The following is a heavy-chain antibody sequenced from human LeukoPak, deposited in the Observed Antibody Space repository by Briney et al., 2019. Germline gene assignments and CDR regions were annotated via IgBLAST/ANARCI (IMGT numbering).Heavy chain of an antibody. CDR1: GFTLSSNW. D-gene: IGHD2-21*02. CDR3: ATVFDF. V-gene: IGHV3-74*01. CDR2: IDDVGSGT. J-gene: IGHJ5*01. Sequence: GGSLRLSCAVSGFTLSSNWMHWVRQVPGKGLVWVPRIDDVGSGTSYADSVKGRFTISRDDAKNTVYLQMNSLRAEDTAVYYCATVFDFWGQGTLVTVSS.